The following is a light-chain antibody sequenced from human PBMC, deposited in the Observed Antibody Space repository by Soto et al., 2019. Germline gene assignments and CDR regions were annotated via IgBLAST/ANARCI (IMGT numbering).Light chain of an antibody. Sequence: EVVMTQSPATLSVSPGDSATLSCRASEGVGTNLAWYQQTPGQGPRLLIYATSTRATGIPARFSGSGSGTEFTLTISGLQSEDFAIYYCQQYNKGPPWTFGQGTKAEIK. J-gene: IGKJ1*01. V-gene: IGKV3-15*01. CDR2: ATS. CDR1: EGVGTN. CDR3: QQYNKGPPWT.